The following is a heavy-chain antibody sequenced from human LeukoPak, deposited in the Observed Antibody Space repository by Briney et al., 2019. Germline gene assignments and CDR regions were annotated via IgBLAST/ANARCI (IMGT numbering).Heavy chain of an antibody. D-gene: IGHD4-23*01. Sequence: QPGGSLRLSCGASGFTFTTHWIHWVRQAPGKGLVWVSRIKPDGSDTNYADSVKGRFTISRDNSKNTLYLQMNSLRAEDTAVYYCAREGMEYGGNPAFDYWGQGTLVTVSS. V-gene: IGHV3-74*01. J-gene: IGHJ4*02. CDR2: IKPDGSDT. CDR1: GFTFTTHW. CDR3: AREGMEYGGNPAFDY.